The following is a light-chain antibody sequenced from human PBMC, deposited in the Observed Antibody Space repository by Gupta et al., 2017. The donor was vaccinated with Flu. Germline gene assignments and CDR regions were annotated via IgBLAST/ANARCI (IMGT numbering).Light chain of an antibody. J-gene: IGLJ3*02. Sequence: TISCTGSSSNIGAGYDVHWYQQLPGTAPKLLIYGNSNRPSGVPDRFSGSKSGTSASLAITGLQAEDEADYYCQSYDSSLSGSEVFGGGTKLTVL. CDR3: QSYDSSLSGSEV. CDR2: GNS. CDR1: SSNIGAGYD. V-gene: IGLV1-40*01.